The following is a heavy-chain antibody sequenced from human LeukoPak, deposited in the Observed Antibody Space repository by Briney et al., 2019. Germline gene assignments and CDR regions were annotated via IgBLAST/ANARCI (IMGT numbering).Heavy chain of an antibody. J-gene: IGHJ4*02. CDR2: ISWNSGSI. D-gene: IGHD3-22*01. CDR3: AKRGVVIRVILVGFHKEANYFDS. V-gene: IGHV3-9*01. CDR1: GFTFDDYA. Sequence: GRSLRLSCAASGFTFDDYAMHWVRQAPGKGLEWVSGISWNSGSIGYADSVKGRFTVSRDNPKNTLYLQMNSLRAEDTAVYFCAKRGVVIRVILVGFHKEANYFDSWGQGALVTVSS.